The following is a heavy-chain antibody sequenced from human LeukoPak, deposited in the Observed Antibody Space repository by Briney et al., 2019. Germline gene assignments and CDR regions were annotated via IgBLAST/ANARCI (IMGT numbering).Heavy chain of an antibody. J-gene: IGHJ6*02. CDR1: GFTFSSYA. CDR3: ARGWDIVVVPAAIQRGRYYYYGMDV. V-gene: IGHV4-34*01. D-gene: IGHD2-2*01. Sequence: GSLRLSCAASGFTFSSYAMSWIRQPPGKGLEWIGEINHSGSTNYNPSLKSRVTISVDTSKNQFSLKLSSVTAADTAVYYCARGWDIVVVPAAIQRGRYYYYGMDVWGQGTTVTVSS. CDR2: INHSGST.